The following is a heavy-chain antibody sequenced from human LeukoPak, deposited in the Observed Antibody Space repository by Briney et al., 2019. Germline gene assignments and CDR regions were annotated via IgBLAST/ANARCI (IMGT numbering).Heavy chain of an antibody. CDR2: MHSSGAT. CDR3: ARHLDSGTYPLDY. J-gene: IGHJ4*02. CDR1: GASINAYY. Sequence: SETLSLTCTASGASINAYYWSWIRQPPGKGLEWIAFMHSSGATKNNPSLKSRVTMSVDTSQNQFSLRLTSVTAADTAIYYCARHLDSGTYPLDYWGQGILVTVSS. V-gene: IGHV4-59*08. D-gene: IGHD1-26*01.